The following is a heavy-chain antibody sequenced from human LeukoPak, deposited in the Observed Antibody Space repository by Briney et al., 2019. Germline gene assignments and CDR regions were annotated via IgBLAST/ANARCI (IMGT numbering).Heavy chain of an antibody. Sequence: SETLSLTCTVYGGSFSGRYWSWIRQPPGKGLEWIGEINHSGSANYNPSLKSRVTISVDTSKNQFSLKLSSVTAADTAVYYCAGHRRRLLLRGAFGIWGQGTMVTVSS. CDR2: INHSGSA. CDR1: GGSFSGRY. D-gene: IGHD3-22*01. CDR3: AGHRRRLLLRGAFGI. J-gene: IGHJ3*02. V-gene: IGHV4-34*01.